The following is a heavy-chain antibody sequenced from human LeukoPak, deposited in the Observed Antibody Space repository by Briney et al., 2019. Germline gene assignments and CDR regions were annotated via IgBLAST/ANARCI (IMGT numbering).Heavy chain of an antibody. CDR3: ARMLAPPKGDY. CDR1: GGSFSGYY. V-gene: IGHV4-34*01. CDR2: INHSGST. J-gene: IGHJ4*02. Sequence: SETLSLTCAVYGGSFSGYYWSWTRQPPGKGREWIGEINHSGSTNYNPSLNSRVTISVDTSKNQFSPNLSSVTAADTAVYYCARMLAPPKGDYCGQGTLVTVSS. D-gene: IGHD3-10*02.